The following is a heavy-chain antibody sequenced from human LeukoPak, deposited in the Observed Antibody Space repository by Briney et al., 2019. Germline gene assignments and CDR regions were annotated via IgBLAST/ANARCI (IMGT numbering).Heavy chain of an antibody. CDR3: ARAYYYDSSGYFDY. D-gene: IGHD3-22*01. Sequence: SVKVSCMPSGGTFSSYAISWVRQAPGQGLEWMGGIIPIFGTANYAQKFQGRVTITTDESTSTAYMELSSLRSEDTAVYYCARAYYYDSSGYFDYWGQGTLVTVSS. CDR1: GGTFSSYA. V-gene: IGHV1-69*05. CDR2: IIPIFGTA. J-gene: IGHJ4*02.